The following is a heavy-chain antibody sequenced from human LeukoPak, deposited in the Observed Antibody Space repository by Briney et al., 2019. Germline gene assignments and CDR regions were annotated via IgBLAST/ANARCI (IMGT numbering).Heavy chain of an antibody. Sequence: PSETLSLTCTVSGGSVSSGTYYWSWIRQPPGKGLEWIGYIYYGGSTNYNPSLKSRVTISVDTSENQFSLKLNSVTAADTAVYYCARGPSGGSYSDAFDIWGQGTMVTVSS. V-gene: IGHV4-61*01. CDR2: IYYGGST. D-gene: IGHD1-26*01. CDR1: GGSVSSGTYY. J-gene: IGHJ3*02. CDR3: ARGPSGGSYSDAFDI.